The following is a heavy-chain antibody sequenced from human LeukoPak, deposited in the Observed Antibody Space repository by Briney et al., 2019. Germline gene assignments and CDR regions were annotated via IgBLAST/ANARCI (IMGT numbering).Heavy chain of an antibody. CDR2: INWNGGST. CDR1: GFTFGNYG. V-gene: IGHV3-20*04. J-gene: IGHJ6*03. D-gene: IGHD1-26*01. Sequence: GGSLRLSCAASGFTFGNYGMSWVRQAPGKGLEWVSGINWNGGSTGYADSVEGRFTISRDNAKNSQYLQMNSLRAEDTAVYYCAKVSGSYVYYYYYMDVWGKGTTVTVSS. CDR3: AKVSGSYVYYYYYMDV.